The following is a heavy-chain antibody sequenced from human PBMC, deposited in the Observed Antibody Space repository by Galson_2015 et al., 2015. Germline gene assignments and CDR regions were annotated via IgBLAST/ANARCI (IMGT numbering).Heavy chain of an antibody. CDR1: GGSFSDYY. CDR3: ARCRHGSGSYWSKGGKCFDY. V-gene: IGHV4-34*01. J-gene: IGHJ4*02. CDR2: INRSGSI. Sequence: ATLSLTCAVYGGSFSDYYWSWLRQPPGKGLGLIGEINRSGSINYNPSIKGRVTITANTSNNKFSLKLTCVTSADTAVYYCARCRHGSGSYWSKGGKCFDYWGQGTLVTVSS. D-gene: IGHD3-10*01.